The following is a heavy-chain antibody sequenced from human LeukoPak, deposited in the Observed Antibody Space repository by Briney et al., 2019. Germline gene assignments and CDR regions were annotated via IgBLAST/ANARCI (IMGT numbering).Heavy chain of an antibody. CDR1: GGSISSGGYY. D-gene: IGHD3-22*01. CDR3: ARGSSGYYHNFDY. CDR2: INHSGST. V-gene: IGHV4-34*01. Sequence: PSETLSLTCAVSGGSISSGGYYWSWIRQPPGKGLEWIGEINHSGSTNYNPSLKSRVTISVDTSKNQFSLKLSSVTAADTAVYYCARGSSGYYHNFDYWGQGTLVTVSS. J-gene: IGHJ4*02.